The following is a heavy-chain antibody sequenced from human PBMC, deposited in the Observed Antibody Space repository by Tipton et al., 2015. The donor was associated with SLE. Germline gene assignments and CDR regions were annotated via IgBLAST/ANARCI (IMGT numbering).Heavy chain of an antibody. Sequence: SLRLSCAASGFTFSTYSMSWVRQAPGKGLEWVSYMSSSGSTIYYANSVKGRFTISRDNAKNSVYLQMNSVRAEDTAVYYCARDPFILGGRAAYSFDCWGQGTLVTVAS. CDR3: ARDPFILGGRAAYSFDC. CDR1: GFTFSTYS. CDR2: MSSSGSTI. J-gene: IGHJ4*02. D-gene: IGHD1-26*01. V-gene: IGHV3-48*01.